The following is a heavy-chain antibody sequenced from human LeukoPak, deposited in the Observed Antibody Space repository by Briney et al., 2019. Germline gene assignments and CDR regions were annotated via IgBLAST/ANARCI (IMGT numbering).Heavy chain of an antibody. V-gene: IGHV1-58*01. CDR1: GFTFTSSA. CDR2: IVVGSGNT. D-gene: IGHD3-22*01. J-gene: IGHJ3*02. CDR3: AASSPLYYDSSGYYGAFDI. Sequence: SVKVSCKASGFTFTSSAVQWVRRARGQRLEWIGWIVVGSGNTNYAQKFQERVTITRDMSTSTAYMELSSLRSEDTAVYYCAASSPLYYDSSGYYGAFDIWGQGTMVTVSS.